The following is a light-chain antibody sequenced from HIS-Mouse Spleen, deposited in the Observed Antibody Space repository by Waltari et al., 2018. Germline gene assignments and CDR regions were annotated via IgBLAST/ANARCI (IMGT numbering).Light chain of an antibody. V-gene: IGLV2-23*01. Sequence: QSALTQPASVSGSPGQSLTISCTGTSSDVGSYNLVSWYQQHPGKAPKLMIYEGSKRPSGVSNRFSGSQSGNTASLTISGLQAEDEADYYCCSYAGSSTYVFGTGTKVTVL. CDR1: SSDVGSYNL. J-gene: IGLJ1*01. CDR2: EGS. CDR3: CSYAGSSTYV.